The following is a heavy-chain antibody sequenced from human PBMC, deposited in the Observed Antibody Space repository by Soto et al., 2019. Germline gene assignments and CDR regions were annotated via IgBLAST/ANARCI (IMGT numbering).Heavy chain of an antibody. CDR1: GGSISSTNW. Sequence: QIQLQESGPGLVKPSGTVSLTCTVSGGSISSTNWWSWVRQPPGRGLEWIGDLHHGGSTNFNSSLESRISMSADKSKDQFSLMLHSVTAADTAVYFCARLRTSVLAQSVTPTVDSWGQGPLVTVAS. CDR2: LHHGGST. V-gene: IGHV4-4*02. CDR3: ARLRTSVLAQSVTPTVDS. J-gene: IGHJ4*02. D-gene: IGHD5-18*01.